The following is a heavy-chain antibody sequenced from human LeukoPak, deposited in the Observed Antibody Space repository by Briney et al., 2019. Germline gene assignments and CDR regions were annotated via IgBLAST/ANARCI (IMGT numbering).Heavy chain of an antibody. Sequence: GGSLRLSCAAYGFTFSSYSMNWVRQAPGKGLEWVSSISSSSSYIYYADSVKGRFTISRDNAKNSLYLQMNSLRAEDTAVYYCAREPGIAVAGTFSGRFDPWGQGTLVTVSS. V-gene: IGHV3-21*01. J-gene: IGHJ5*02. D-gene: IGHD6-19*01. CDR3: AREPGIAVAGTFSGRFDP. CDR1: GFTFSSYS. CDR2: ISSSSSYI.